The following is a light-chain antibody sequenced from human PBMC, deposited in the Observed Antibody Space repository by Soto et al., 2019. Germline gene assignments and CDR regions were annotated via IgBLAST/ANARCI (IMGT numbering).Light chain of an antibody. CDR2: DAS. CDR1: QSISSW. V-gene: IGKV1-5*01. CDR3: QQYNTYLWT. Sequence: IQMTQSPSTLSASVGDRVTITCRASQSISSWLAWYQQRPGKAPKLLIFDASNLESGVPSRFSGSGSGTEFTLTISSLQPADFATYYCQQYNTYLWTFGQGTKVEIK. J-gene: IGKJ1*01.